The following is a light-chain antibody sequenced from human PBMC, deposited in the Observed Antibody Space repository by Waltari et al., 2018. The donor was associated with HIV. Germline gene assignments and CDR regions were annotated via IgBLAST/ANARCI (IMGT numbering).Light chain of an antibody. Sequence: QTVVTQEPSFSVSPGGTVTLTCGLSSGPVSTTYYPSWYQQTPGPAPRTLIYDTNTRSSGVPDRFSGSILGNKAALTITGAQAYDESDYYCVLYMGSGIWVFGGGTKLTVL. V-gene: IGLV8-61*01. CDR2: DTN. CDR1: SGPVSTTYY. J-gene: IGLJ3*02. CDR3: VLYMGSGIWV.